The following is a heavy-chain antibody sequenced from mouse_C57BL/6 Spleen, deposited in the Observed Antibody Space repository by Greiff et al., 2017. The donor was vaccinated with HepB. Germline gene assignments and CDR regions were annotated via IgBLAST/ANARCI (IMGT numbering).Heavy chain of an antibody. J-gene: IGHJ3*01. V-gene: IGHV1-18*01. Sequence: EVQLQQSGPELVKPGASVKIPCKASGYTFTDYNMDWVKQSHGKSLEWIGDINPNHGGTIYNQKFKGKVTLTVDKSSRTAYMEPRSLTSEDTAVYYCARGDYYGQFAYWSQGALVTVAA. CDR1: GYTFTDYN. CDR3: ARGDYYGQFAY. CDR2: INPNHGGT. D-gene: IGHD1-1*01.